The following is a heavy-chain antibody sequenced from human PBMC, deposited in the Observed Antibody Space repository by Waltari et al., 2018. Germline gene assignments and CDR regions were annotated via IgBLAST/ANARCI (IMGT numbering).Heavy chain of an antibody. J-gene: IGHJ6*02. D-gene: IGHD2-15*01. V-gene: IGHV4-4*02. Sequence: QVQLQESGPGLVKPSGTLSLTCAVSGGSISSSNWWSWVRQPPGKGLEWIGEIYHSGSTNYNPSLKSRVTISVDKSKNQFSLKLSSVTAADTAVYYCARDVEVAATPAYYYYGMDVWGQGTTVTVSS. CDR2: IYHSGST. CDR1: GGSISSSNW. CDR3: ARDVEVAATPAYYYYGMDV.